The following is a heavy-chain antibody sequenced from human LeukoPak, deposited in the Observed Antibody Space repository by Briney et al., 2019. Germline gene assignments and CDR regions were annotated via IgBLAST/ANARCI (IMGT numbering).Heavy chain of an antibody. CDR2: IRSKIYGGTT. CDR3: TSPLGYCSSTSCPEFDY. D-gene: IGHD2-2*01. J-gene: IGHJ4*02. V-gene: IGHV3-49*04. Sequence: LAGGSLRLCCTASGFTFDDYPMSWVRRAPGKGLEWVGFIRSKIYGGTTEYAASVKGRFTMSRDDSKSIAYLQMNGLKTEDTAVYYCTSPLGYCSSTSCPEFDYWGQGTLVTVSS. CDR1: GFTFDDYP.